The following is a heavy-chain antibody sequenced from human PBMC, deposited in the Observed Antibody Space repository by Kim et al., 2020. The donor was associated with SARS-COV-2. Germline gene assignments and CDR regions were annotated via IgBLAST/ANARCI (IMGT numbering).Heavy chain of an antibody. J-gene: IGHJ6*02. CDR3: ARGIVATISYYYYGMDV. V-gene: IGHV6-1*01. D-gene: IGHD5-12*01. CDR2: TYYRSKWYN. CDR1: GDSVSSNSAA. Sequence: SQTLSLTCAISGDSVSSNSAAWNWIRQSPSRGLEWLGRTYYRSKWYNDYAVSVKSRITINPDTSKNQFSLQLNSVTPEDTAVYYCARGIVATISYYYYGMDVWGQGTTVTVSS.